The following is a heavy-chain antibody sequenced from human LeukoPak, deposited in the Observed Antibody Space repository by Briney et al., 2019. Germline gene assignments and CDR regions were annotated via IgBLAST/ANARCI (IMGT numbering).Heavy chain of an antibody. CDR1: GFYFANYA. D-gene: IGHD6-13*01. J-gene: IGHJ4*02. Sequence: GGSLRLSCAASGFYFANYAMSWVRQAPGKGLEWVSATVCGGSPNTYHADSVKGRFTISRDNSKNTLYLQMNSLRAEDTAVYYCARQNIAAAVTWDYWGQGTLVTVSS. CDR2: TVCGGSPNT. V-gene: IGHV3-23*01. CDR3: ARQNIAAAVTWDY.